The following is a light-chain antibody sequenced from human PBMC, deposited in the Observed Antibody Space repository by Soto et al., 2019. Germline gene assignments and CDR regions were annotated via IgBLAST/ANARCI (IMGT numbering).Light chain of an antibody. CDR1: QDIRSS. J-gene: IGKJ5*01. V-gene: IGKV3-15*01. Sequence: IVMTQSPATLSVSPGERVTLSCRASQDIRSSLAWYQQKPGQAPRLLIYGASIRATGVPATFSGSGCGTEFTLTISSLQSADFAVYYCQQYNTWPPITFGQGTRLEIK. CDR2: GAS. CDR3: QQYNTWPPIT.